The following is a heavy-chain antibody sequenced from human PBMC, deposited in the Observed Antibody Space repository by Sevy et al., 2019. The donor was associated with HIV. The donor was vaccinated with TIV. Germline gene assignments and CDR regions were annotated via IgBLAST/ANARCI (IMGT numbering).Heavy chain of an antibody. V-gene: IGHV3-23*01. CDR2: ISGSGGST. D-gene: IGHD3-16*01. J-gene: IGHJ6*03. CDR1: GFTFSSYA. CDR3: AKDGFKPSVGDENYYYYYMDV. Sequence: GGSLRLSCAASGFTFSSYAMSWVRQAPGKGLEWVSAISGSGGSTYYADSVKGRVTNSRDSSKNTLYLQMNSLRAEDTAVYYCAKDGFKPSVGDENYYYYYMDVLGKGTTVTVSS.